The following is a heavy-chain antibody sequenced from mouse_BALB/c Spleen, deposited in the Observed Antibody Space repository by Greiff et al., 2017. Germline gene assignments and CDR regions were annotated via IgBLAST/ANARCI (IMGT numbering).Heavy chain of an antibody. V-gene: IGHV5-4*02. Sequence: VQLKESGGGLVKPGGSLKLSCAASGFTFSDYYMYWVRQTPEKRLEWVATISDGGSYTYYPDSVKGRFTISRDNAKNNLYLQMSSLKSEDTAMYYCARDHGNYNAMDYWGQGTSVTVSS. CDR3: ARDHGNYNAMDY. J-gene: IGHJ4*01. D-gene: IGHD2-1*01. CDR2: ISDGGSYT. CDR1: GFTFSDYY.